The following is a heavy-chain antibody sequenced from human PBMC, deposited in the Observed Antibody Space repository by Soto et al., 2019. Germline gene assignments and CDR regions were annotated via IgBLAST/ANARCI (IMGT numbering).Heavy chain of an antibody. Sequence: SETLSLTCAGYGGSFSGYYWSWVRQPPGKGLEWIGDITDSGSTHYNPSLKSRVTMSVDTSKSQFSLKLSSVTAADTAVYYCAKPYGDYPFDYWGQGTLVTVSS. CDR1: GGSFSGYY. V-gene: IGHV4-34*01. D-gene: IGHD4-17*01. CDR3: AKPYGDYPFDY. CDR2: ITDSGST. J-gene: IGHJ4*02.